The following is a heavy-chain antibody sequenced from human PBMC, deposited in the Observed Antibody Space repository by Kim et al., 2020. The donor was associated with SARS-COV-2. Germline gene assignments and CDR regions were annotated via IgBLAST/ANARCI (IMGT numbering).Heavy chain of an antibody. CDR1: GFTFNNYD. D-gene: IGHD6-13*01. CDR3: ARDWGNRYSSSQNWFDP. J-gene: IGHJ5*02. Sequence: GGSLRLSCVASGFTFNNYDMHWVRQAPGKGLQWVAVIWYDGGLKYYADSVKGRFTISRDNSKNTLYLQMNSLRAEDTAVYYCARDWGNRYSSSQNWFDPWGQGTLVTASS. CDR2: IWYDGGLK. V-gene: IGHV3-33*01.